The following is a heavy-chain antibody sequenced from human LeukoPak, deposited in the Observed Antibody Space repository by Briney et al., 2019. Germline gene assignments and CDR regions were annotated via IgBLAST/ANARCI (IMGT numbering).Heavy chain of an antibody. CDR1: GYTFTSYS. Sequence: ASVKVSCKASGYTFTSYSISWVRQAPGQGLEWMGWISVYNGNAHYAQRLQGRVTMTTDTSTRTAYMELRSLRSDDTAVYYCARDFIAAASSGDCWGQGTLVTVSS. J-gene: IGHJ4*02. CDR2: ISVYNGNA. CDR3: ARDFIAAASSGDC. V-gene: IGHV1-18*01. D-gene: IGHD6-13*01.